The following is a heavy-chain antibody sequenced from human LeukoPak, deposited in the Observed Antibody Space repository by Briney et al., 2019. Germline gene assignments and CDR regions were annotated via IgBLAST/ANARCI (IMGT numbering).Heavy chain of an antibody. CDR3: ARAADSGSGSCCLDY. J-gene: IGHJ4*02. V-gene: IGHV1-3*01. CDR1: GYTFTSYA. Sequence: ASVKVSCKASGYTFTSYAMHWVRQAPGQRLEWMGWINAGNGNTKYSQKFQGRVTITRDTSASTAYMELSSLRSEDTAVYYCARAADSGSGSCCLDYWGQGTLVTVSS. D-gene: IGHD3-10*01. CDR2: INAGNGNT.